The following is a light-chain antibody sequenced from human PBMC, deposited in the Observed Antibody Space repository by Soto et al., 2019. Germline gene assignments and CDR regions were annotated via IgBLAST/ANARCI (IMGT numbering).Light chain of an antibody. Sequence: ETVLTQSPGTLSLSPGERATLSCRTSQSIYNNYLAWYQQRAGQAPRLLIYGASSRAGGITDRFSGSGSGTDFTLTISRLEPEDFAVYYGQQYGSSPRTFGQGTELEIK. J-gene: IGKJ2*01. CDR3: QQYGSSPRT. V-gene: IGKV3-20*01. CDR2: GAS. CDR1: QSIYNNY.